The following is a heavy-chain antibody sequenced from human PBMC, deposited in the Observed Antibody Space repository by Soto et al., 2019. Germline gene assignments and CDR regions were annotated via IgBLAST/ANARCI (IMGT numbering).Heavy chain of an antibody. CDR1: GFTFSSYA. CDR2: ISGSGGST. Sequence: EVQLLESGGGLVQPGGSLRLSCAASGFTFSSYAMSWVRQAPGKGLEWVSAISGSGGSTYYADSVKGRFTISRDNSKNTLYLQMNSLRAEDTAVYYCANGWEYNWNDRAAYFDYWGQGTLVTVSS. J-gene: IGHJ4*02. CDR3: ANGWEYNWNDRAAYFDY. D-gene: IGHD1-1*01. V-gene: IGHV3-23*01.